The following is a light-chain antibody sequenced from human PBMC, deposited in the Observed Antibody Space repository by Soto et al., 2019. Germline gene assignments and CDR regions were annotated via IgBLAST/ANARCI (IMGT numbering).Light chain of an antibody. J-gene: IGLJ1*01. Sequence: QSVLTQPAAVSVSPGHSITISCTGTSSDVGGYNYVSLYQQHPGKAPKLMIYEVSNRPSGVSNRFSGSKSGNTASLTISGLQAEDEADYYCSSYTSSSTLLYVFGTGTKVTVL. CDR2: EVS. CDR3: SSYTSSSTLLYV. CDR1: SSDVGGYNY. V-gene: IGLV2-14*01.